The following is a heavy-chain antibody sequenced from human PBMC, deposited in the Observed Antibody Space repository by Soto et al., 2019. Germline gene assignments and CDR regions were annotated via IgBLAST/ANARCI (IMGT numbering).Heavy chain of an antibody. J-gene: IGHJ4*02. CDR3: EIRPGYSTGGDY. V-gene: IGHV3-74*03. D-gene: IGHD2-15*01. CDR1: GFTFSTYA. Sequence: GGSLRLSCAASGFTFSTYAMSWVRQAPGKGLVWVSIVCSDGDTTKYADSVTGRFTISRDNAKNTVYLQMSGLRVEDTAMYYCEIRPGYSTGGDYWGQGTLVTVSS. CDR2: VCSDGDTT.